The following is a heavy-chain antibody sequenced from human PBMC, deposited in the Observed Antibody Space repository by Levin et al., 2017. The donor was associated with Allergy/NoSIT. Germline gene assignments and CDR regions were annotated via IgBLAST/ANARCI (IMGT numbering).Heavy chain of an antibody. Sequence: SETLSLTCAVYGGSFSGYYWSWIRQPPGKGLEWIGEINHSGSTNYIPSLKSRVIISVDTSKNQFSLKLSSVTAADTAVYYCAGRRWGGYPLGELKRPFDYWGQGTLVTVSS. CDR2: INHSGST. D-gene: IGHD1-1*01. V-gene: IGHV4-34*01. CDR3: AGRRWGGYPLGELKRPFDY. CDR1: GGSFSGYY. J-gene: IGHJ4*02.